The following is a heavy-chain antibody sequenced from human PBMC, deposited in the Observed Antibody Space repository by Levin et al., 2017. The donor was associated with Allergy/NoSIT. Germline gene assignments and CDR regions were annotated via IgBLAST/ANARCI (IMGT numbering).Heavy chain of an antibody. CDR2: ISYDGRNK. D-gene: IGHD2-8*01. CDR3: AKDRRVMGDAFDI. CDR1: GFTFSSYG. Sequence: GGSLRLSCAASGFTFSSYGIHWVRQAPGKGLEWVAVISYDGRNKYYADSVKGRFTISRDNSNNTLYLQMNSLRAEDTAVYYCAKDRRVMGDAFDIWGQGTMVIVSS. J-gene: IGHJ3*02. V-gene: IGHV3-30*18.